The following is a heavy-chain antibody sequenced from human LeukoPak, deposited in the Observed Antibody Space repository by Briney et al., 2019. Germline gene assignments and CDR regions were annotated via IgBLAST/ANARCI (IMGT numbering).Heavy chain of an antibody. CDR1: GYTFTGYY. CDR2: INPNSGGT. V-gene: IGHV1-2*02. D-gene: IGHD2-15*01. Sequence: ASVKASCKASGYTFTGYYMHWVRQAPGQGLQWMGWINPNSGGTNYAQKFQGRVTMTRDTSISTAYMELSRLRSDDTAVYYCARVGGYCSCGSCYSDDYWGQGTLVTVSS. CDR3: ARVGGYCSCGSCYSDDY. J-gene: IGHJ4*02.